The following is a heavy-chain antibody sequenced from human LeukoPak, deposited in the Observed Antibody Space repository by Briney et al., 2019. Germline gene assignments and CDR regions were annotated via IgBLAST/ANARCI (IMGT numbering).Heavy chain of an antibody. D-gene: IGHD3-22*01. V-gene: IGHV3-53*01. Sequence: GRSLRLSCAASGFTVSSNCMSWVRQAPGKGLEWVSVIYSGGSTYYADSVKGRFTISRDNSKNTLYLQMNSLRAEDTAVYYCARVSRGPHPYYYDSSGYMDYWGQGTLVTVSS. CDR2: IYSGGST. CDR3: ARVSRGPHPYYYDSSGYMDY. J-gene: IGHJ4*02. CDR1: GFTVSSNC.